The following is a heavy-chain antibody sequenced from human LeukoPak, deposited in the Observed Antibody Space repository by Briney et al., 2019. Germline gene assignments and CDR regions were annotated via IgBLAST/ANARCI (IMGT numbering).Heavy chain of an antibody. D-gene: IGHD3-22*01. CDR2: IYYSGST. J-gene: IGHJ4*02. CDR1: GGSISSSSYY. CDR3: ARRVVNYYDSSGYYSNDDFDY. Sequence: PSETLSLTCTVSGGSISSSSYYWGWIRQPPGKGLEWIGSIYYSGSTYYNPSLKSRVTISGDTAKNQFSLELSALTAAGTAVYYCARRVVNYYDSSGYYSNDDFDYWGQGTLVTVSS. V-gene: IGHV4-39*01.